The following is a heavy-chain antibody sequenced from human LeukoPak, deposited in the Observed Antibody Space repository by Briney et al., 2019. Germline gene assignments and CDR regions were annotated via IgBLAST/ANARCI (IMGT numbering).Heavy chain of an antibody. V-gene: IGHV1-2*04. CDR2: INPNSGGT. D-gene: IGHD3-3*01. J-gene: IGHJ3*02. CDR1: GYTFTSYG. Sequence: ASVKVSCKASGYTFTSYGISWVRQAPGQGLEWMGWINPNSGGTNYAQKFQGWVTMTRDTSISTAYMELSRLRSDDTAVYYCARGGPDFWSTDAFDIWGQGTIVTFSS. CDR3: ARGGPDFWSTDAFDI.